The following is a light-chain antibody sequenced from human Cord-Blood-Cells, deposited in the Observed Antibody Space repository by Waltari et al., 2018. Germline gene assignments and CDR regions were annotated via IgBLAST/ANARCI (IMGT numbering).Light chain of an antibody. Sequence: DLQLTQSPSFLSASVGDRVTITCRASQGISSYLAWYQQKPGKAPKLLIYAASTLQSGVPARFSGSGSGTEFTLTISSLQPEDFATYYCQQLNSYPCTFGPGTKVDIK. V-gene: IGKV1-9*01. CDR1: QGISSY. CDR2: AAS. CDR3: QQLNSYPCT. J-gene: IGKJ3*01.